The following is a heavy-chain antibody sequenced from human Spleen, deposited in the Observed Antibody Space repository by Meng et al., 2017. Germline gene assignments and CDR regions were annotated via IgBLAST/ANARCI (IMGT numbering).Heavy chain of an antibody. CDR2: IWYDGSNK. CDR1: GFTFSSYG. CDR3: ARERIRSGGHFDY. D-gene: IGHD6-19*01. Sequence: GESLKISCAASGFTFSSYGMHWVRQAPGKGLEWVAVIWYDGSNKYYADSVKGRFTISRDNSKNTLYLQMNSLRAEDTAVYYCARERIRSGGHFDYWGQGTLVTVSS. V-gene: IGHV3-33*01. J-gene: IGHJ4*02.